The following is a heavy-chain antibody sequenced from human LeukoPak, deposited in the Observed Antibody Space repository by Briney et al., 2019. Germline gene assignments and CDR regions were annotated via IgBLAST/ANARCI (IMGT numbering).Heavy chain of an antibody. V-gene: IGHV3-30-3*01. Sequence: GGSLRLSCAASGFTFSSYAMHWVRQAPGKGLEWVAVISYDGSNKYYADSVKSRFTISRDNAKNSLFLQINSLRAEDTAVYYCANGGTYSSGPWGQGTLVTVSS. CDR3: ANGGTYSSGP. D-gene: IGHD3-22*01. J-gene: IGHJ5*02. CDR2: ISYDGSNK. CDR1: GFTFSSYA.